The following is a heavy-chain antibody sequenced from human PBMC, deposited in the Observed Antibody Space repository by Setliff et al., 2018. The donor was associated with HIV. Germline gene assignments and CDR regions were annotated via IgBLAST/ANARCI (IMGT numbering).Heavy chain of an antibody. CDR2: INHSGST. Sequence: SETLSLTCAVYGGSFSGYYWSWIRQPPGKGLEWIGEINHSGSTNYNPSLKSRVTISVDTSKNQFHLKLSSVTAADTAVYYCASESGGRDGVALINVDTAMVTGSWGQGTLVTVS. V-gene: IGHV4-34*01. CDR3: ASESGGRDGVALINVDTAMVTGS. CDR1: GGSFSGYY. J-gene: IGHJ5*02. D-gene: IGHD5-18*01.